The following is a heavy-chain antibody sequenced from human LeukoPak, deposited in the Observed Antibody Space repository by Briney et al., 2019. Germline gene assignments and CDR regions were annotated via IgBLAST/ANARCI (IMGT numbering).Heavy chain of an antibody. CDR2: IYYSGST. CDR3: ARVPGLDMYYFDY. Sequence: SETLSPTCTVSGGSISGFCWSWIRQPPGKGLEWIGYIYYSGSTNYNPSLKSRVTISVDTSKNQFSLKLSSVTAADTAAYYCARVPGLDMYYFDYWGQGSLVTISS. D-gene: IGHD3/OR15-3a*01. V-gene: IGHV4-59*01. CDR1: GGSISGFC. J-gene: IGHJ4*02.